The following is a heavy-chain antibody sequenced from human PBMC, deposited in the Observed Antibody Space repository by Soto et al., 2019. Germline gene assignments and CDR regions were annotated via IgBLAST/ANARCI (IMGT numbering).Heavy chain of an antibody. CDR2: IYWDDDK. CDR1: GFSLSTSGVG. J-gene: IGHJ6*02. Sequence: QITLKESGPPLVKPTQTLTLTCTFSGFSLSTSGVGVAWIRQPPGEALEWLALIYWDDDKRYSPSLKSRLTITKDTSKNQVVLTMTNMDPVDTATYYCAHDSSGLYGMDVWGQGTTVTVSS. V-gene: IGHV2-5*02. D-gene: IGHD3-22*01. CDR3: AHDSSGLYGMDV.